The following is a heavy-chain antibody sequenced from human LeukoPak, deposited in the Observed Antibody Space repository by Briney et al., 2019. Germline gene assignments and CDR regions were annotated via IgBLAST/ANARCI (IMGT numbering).Heavy chain of an antibody. D-gene: IGHD3-10*01. J-gene: IGHJ4*02. Sequence: PSETLSLTCTVSGYSISSGYYWGWIRQPPGKGLEWIGSIYHSGSTNYNPSLKSRVTISVDKSKNQFSLKLSSVTAADTAVYYCARDQWFGETNIWGQGTLVTVSS. CDR2: IYHSGST. CDR1: GYSISSGYY. V-gene: IGHV4-38-2*02. CDR3: ARDQWFGETNI.